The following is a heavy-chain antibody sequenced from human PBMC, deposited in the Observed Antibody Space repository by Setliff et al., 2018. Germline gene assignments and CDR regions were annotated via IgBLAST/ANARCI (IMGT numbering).Heavy chain of an antibody. Sequence: GSLRLSCAASGFTFSTHAMTWVRQAPGKGLEWVSTATTSGTYSYYADSVKGRFTISRDDSKNTLYLQMNSLRAEDTAVYYCAKEKYSSTWYERKPFDCWGQGTLVTVSS. CDR3: AKEKYSSTWYERKPFDC. CDR2: ATTSGTYS. V-gene: IGHV3-23*01. J-gene: IGHJ4*02. D-gene: IGHD6-13*01. CDR1: GFTFSTHA.